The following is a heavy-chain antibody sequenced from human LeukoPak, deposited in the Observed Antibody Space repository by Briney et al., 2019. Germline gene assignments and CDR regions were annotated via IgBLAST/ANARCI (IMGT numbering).Heavy chain of an antibody. D-gene: IGHD6-19*01. J-gene: IGHJ4*02. V-gene: IGHV3-20*04. CDR2: INWNGGST. Sequence: PGGSLRLSCAASGFTFDDYGMSWVRQAPGKGLEWVSGINWNGGSTGYADSVKGRFTISRDNSKNTLYLQMNSLRAEDTAVYYCAGPVAQHDYWGQGTLVTVSS. CDR3: AGPVAQHDY. CDR1: GFTFDDYG.